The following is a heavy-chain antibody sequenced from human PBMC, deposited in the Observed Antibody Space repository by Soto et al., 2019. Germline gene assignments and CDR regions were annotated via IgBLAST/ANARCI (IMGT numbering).Heavy chain of an antibody. J-gene: IGHJ6*02. Sequence: PGGSLILSCAASGFTFSNAWMNWVRQAPGKGLEWVGRIRSKADGGTTEYAAPVKGRFTISRDDSKSILYLQMNSLKTEDTAVYYCTRVQSYYGSGSYYTGMDVWGQGTTVTVAS. CDR2: IRSKADGGTT. CDR1: GFTFSNAW. D-gene: IGHD3-10*01. CDR3: TRVQSYYGSGSYYTGMDV. V-gene: IGHV3-15*07.